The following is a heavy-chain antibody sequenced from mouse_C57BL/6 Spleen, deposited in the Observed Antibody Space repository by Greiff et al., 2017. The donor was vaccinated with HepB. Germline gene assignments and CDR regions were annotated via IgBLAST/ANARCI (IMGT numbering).Heavy chain of an antibody. Sequence: VQRVESGPELVKPGAPVQISCKASGYAFSSSWMNWVKQRPGKGLEWIGRIYPGDGDTNYNGKFKGKATLTADKSSSTAYMQLSSLTSEASAVYFCARGEVVAHDAMDYWGQGTSVTVSS. CDR3: ARGEVVAHDAMDY. V-gene: IGHV1-82*01. J-gene: IGHJ4*01. CDR2: IYPGDGDT. D-gene: IGHD1-1*01. CDR1: GYAFSSSW.